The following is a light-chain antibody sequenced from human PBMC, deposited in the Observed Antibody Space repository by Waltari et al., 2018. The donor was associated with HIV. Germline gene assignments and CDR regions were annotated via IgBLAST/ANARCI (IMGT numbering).Light chain of an antibody. V-gene: IGKV1-12*01. Sequence: DIQMTQSPSSMSASVGDRVTITCRASQFISTSLAWYQQRPSRAPKLLIFAASRLQSGVPSRFSGGGSGTQFTLTINRLQPEDLATYYCQQAFSFPLTFGQGT. CDR1: QFISTS. CDR3: QQAFSFPLT. J-gene: IGKJ2*01. CDR2: AAS.